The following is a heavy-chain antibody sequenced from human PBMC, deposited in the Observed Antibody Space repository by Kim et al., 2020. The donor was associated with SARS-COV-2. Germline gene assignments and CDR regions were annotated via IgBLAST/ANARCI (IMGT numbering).Heavy chain of an antibody. D-gene: IGHD3-3*01. CDR2: ISYDGSNK. CDR1: GFTFSSYG. J-gene: IGHJ4*02. CDR3: AKLKPLRFLEWDDY. Sequence: GGSLRLSCAASGFTFSSYGMHWVRQAPVKGLEWVAVISYDGSNKYYADSVKGRFTISRDNSKNTLYLQMNSLRAEDTAVYYCAKLKPLRFLEWDDYWGQG. V-gene: IGHV3-30*18.